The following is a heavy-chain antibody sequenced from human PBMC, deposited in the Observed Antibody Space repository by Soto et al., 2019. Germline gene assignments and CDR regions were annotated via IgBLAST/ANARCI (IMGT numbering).Heavy chain of an antibody. CDR3: AKEGVFQQQLNYFYVIDTLYYDY. D-gene: IGHD6-13*01. CDR2: ISYDGSNK. CDR1: GFTFSSYG. Sequence: GGSLRLSCAASGFTFSSYGMHWVRQAPGKGLEWVAVISYDGSNKYYADSVKGRFTISRDNSKNTLYLQMNSLRAADTAVYYCAKEGVFQQQLNYFYVIDTLYYDYWGQGTLVTVPS. J-gene: IGHJ4*02. V-gene: IGHV3-30*18.